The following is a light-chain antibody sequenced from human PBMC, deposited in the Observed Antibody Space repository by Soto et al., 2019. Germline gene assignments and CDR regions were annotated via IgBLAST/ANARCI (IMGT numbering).Light chain of an antibody. Sequence: EIVLTQSPATLSLSPGERATLSCRASQSVSICLAWYQQKPGQAPRPLIYDAANRAAGFPARFSGRGSGKALPHTLGGLGPENFAVNYCSHSINWPLTFGRGTKV. V-gene: IGKV3-11*01. CDR1: QSVSIC. CDR3: SHSINWPLT. J-gene: IGKJ4*01. CDR2: DAA.